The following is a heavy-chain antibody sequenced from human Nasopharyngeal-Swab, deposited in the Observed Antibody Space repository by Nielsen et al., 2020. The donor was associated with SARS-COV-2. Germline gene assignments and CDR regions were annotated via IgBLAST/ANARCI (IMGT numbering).Heavy chain of an antibody. D-gene: IGHD3-16*01. CDR3: ARGYDYYFDY. CDR1: GFTFSAYW. J-gene: IGHJ4*02. Sequence: GVLKISCAASGFTFSAYWMNWVRLAPGKGLEWVANIKQDGSEKNYVDSLKGRSTISRDNAKNSLYLQMNSLRAEDTAVYYCARGYDYYFDYWGQGTLVTVSS. V-gene: IGHV3-7*01. CDR2: IKQDGSEK.